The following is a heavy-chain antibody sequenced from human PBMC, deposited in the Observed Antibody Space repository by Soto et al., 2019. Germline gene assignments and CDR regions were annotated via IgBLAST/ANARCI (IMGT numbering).Heavy chain of an antibody. D-gene: IGHD2-15*01. Sequence: ASVKVSCKASGGTFSSYAISWVRQAPGQGLEWMGGIIPIFGTANYAQKFQGRVTITADESTSTAYMELSSLRSEDTAVYYCARTYCSGGSCYSYYYYGMDVWGQGTTVTVSS. CDR3: ARTYCSGGSCYSYYYYGMDV. J-gene: IGHJ6*02. CDR1: GGTFSSYA. CDR2: IIPIFGTA. V-gene: IGHV1-69*13.